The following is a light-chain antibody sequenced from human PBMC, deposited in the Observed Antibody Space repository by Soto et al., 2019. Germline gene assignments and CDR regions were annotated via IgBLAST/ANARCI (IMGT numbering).Light chain of an antibody. Sequence: QSVLTQPASVSGSPGQSIAISCTGSSSDVGIYNYVSWYQQHPGKVPKLMIYEVSNRPSGVSNRFSGSKSGNTASLTISGLQAEDEADYYRSSYTSSSTPFYVFGTGTKVTVL. J-gene: IGLJ1*01. CDR1: SSDVGIYNY. CDR2: EVS. CDR3: SSYTSSSTPFYV. V-gene: IGLV2-14*01.